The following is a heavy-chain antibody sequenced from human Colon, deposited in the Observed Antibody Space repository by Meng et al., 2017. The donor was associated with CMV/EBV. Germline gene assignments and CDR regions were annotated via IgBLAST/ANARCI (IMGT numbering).Heavy chain of an antibody. D-gene: IGHD1-1*01. Sequence: GGSLKISCRGSGYTFTSHWIAWVRQKPGKGLEWMGFIYPADSDTAYSPSVQGQVTISVDKSSDTVYLQWDSLKASDTATYYCARHTTLDDWFDPWGQGTMVTVSS. CDR3: ARHTTLDDWFDP. CDR1: GYTFTSHW. CDR2: IYPADSDT. J-gene: IGHJ5*02. V-gene: IGHV5-51*01.